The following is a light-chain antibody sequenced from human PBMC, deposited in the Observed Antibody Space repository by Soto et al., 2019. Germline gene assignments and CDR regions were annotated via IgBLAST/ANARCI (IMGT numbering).Light chain of an antibody. Sequence: QSGLTQPASVSGSPGQSIAISCTGTNSDVGGYNYVSWYQHHPGKAPKLMIYEVSNRPSGVSNRFSGSKSGNTASLTISGLQAEDEADYYCSSYTTSTTWVFGGGTKLTVL. V-gene: IGLV2-14*01. CDR2: EVS. CDR3: SSYTTSTTWV. CDR1: NSDVGGYNY. J-gene: IGLJ3*02.